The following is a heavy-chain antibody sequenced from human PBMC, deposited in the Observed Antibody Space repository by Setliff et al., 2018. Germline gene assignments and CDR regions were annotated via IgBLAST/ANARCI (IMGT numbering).Heavy chain of an antibody. D-gene: IGHD6-13*01. CDR1: NGSISSGNYF. Sequence: SETLSLTCTVSNGSISSGNYFWGWIRQPPGTGLEWMGSIFYTGSTYYSPSLKSRVTMSIDTSKNQFSLNLNSVTAADTAVYYCARQPYSTTYYYYYYYMDVWGKGTTVTVSS. J-gene: IGHJ6*03. V-gene: IGHV4-39*01. CDR2: IFYTGST. CDR3: ARQPYSTTYYYYYYYMDV.